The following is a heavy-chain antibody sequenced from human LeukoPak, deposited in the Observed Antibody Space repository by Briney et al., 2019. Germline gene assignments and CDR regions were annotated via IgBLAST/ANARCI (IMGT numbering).Heavy chain of an antibody. D-gene: IGHD1-26*01. Sequence: SETLSLTCSVSGGSISSSSHYWGWIRQPPGKGLEWIGSIFYSGSTYYNPSLKSRITISVDTSKNQFSLKLSSVTAADTAVYYCARTGRGSGSYPLDYWGQGTLVTVSS. J-gene: IGHJ4*02. CDR3: ARTGRGSGSYPLDY. CDR1: GGSISSSSHY. CDR2: IFYSGST. V-gene: IGHV4-39*01.